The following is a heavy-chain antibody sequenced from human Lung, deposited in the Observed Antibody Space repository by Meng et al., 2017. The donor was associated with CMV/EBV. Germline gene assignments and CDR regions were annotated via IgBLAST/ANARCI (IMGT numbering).Heavy chain of an antibody. J-gene: IGHJ4*02. V-gene: IGHV1-2*02. Sequence: ASXXVSXKASGYTFTDHYMHWVRQAPGQGLEWMGWINPDSGGTLYAHKFQGRVTVTRDTSISTAYMELSSLRSDDTAVYYCARESDSSGSNGYFDYWGQGXLVTVSS. CDR1: GYTFTDHY. CDR3: ARESDSSGSNGYFDY. CDR2: INPDSGGT. D-gene: IGHD3-22*01.